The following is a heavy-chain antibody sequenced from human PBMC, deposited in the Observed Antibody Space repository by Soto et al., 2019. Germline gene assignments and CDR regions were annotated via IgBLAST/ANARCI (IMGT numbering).Heavy chain of an antibody. Sequence: PSETLSLTCTVSGGSISSSTYYWGWIRQPPGKGLEWIGSIYYTGRTYYNPSLKSRVAISVDTSKNQFSLKLTSVTAADTAVYYCARMPGGTGMVFYYYGMDVWGQGTTVTVSS. CDR2: IYYTGRT. J-gene: IGHJ6*02. CDR3: ARMPGGTGMVFYYYGMDV. CDR1: GGSISSSTYY. D-gene: IGHD5-18*01. V-gene: IGHV4-39*01.